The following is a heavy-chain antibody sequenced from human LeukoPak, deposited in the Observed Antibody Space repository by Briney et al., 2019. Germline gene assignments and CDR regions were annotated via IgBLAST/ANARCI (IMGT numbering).Heavy chain of an antibody. CDR1: GFTFSDYY. CDR3: ARDNSVVPAAWGY. Sequence: PGGSLRLSCAASGFTFSDYYMSWIRQAPGKGLEWVSYISSSGSTIYYADSVKGQFTISRDNAKNSLYLQMNSLRAEDTAVYYCARDNSVVPAAWGYWGQGTLVTVSS. V-gene: IGHV3-11*01. J-gene: IGHJ4*02. D-gene: IGHD2-2*01. CDR2: ISSSGSTI.